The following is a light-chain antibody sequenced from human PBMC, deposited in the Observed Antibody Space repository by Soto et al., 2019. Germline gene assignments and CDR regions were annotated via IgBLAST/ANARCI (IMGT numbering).Light chain of an antibody. CDR2: GAA. V-gene: IGKV3-20*01. J-gene: IGKJ1*01. Sequence: EIVLTQSPGTLSLSPGERATLSCRASQSVDSSYLAWYQQKPGQAPRLLIYGAASRATGISDRFSGSGSGTDFSLTISRLDPEDSAVYYCQQYGRPPQTFGQGTKVEIK. CDR1: QSVDSSY. CDR3: QQYGRPPQT.